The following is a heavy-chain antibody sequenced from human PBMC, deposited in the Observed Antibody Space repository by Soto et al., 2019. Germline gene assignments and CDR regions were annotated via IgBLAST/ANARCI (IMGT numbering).Heavy chain of an antibody. CDR3: ARGRGYSGDDHYYYFDMDV. V-gene: IGHV1-69*13. D-gene: IGHD5-12*01. Sequence: SVKVSCKASGGTFNNYPITCVRQAPGEGLEWMGGSIPIFGTANYAQKFQGRVTISVDESTSTAYMELSSLRSEDTAVYYCARGRGYSGDDHYYYFDMDVWGQGTTVTVSS. J-gene: IGHJ6*02. CDR2: SIPIFGTA. CDR1: GGTFNNYP.